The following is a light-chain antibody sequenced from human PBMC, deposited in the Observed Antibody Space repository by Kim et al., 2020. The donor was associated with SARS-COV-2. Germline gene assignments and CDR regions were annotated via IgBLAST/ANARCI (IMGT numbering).Light chain of an antibody. CDR3: QTWDISTVV. CDR2: QDN. V-gene: IGLV3-1*01. Sequence: SVSPRQTASITCSGNKLGNKYVCWYQQKPGQSPVLVMCQDNKRPSGIPERFSGSNSGNTATLTISGTQAMDEADYYCQTWDISTVVFGGGTQLTVL. CDR1: KLGNKY. J-gene: IGLJ2*01.